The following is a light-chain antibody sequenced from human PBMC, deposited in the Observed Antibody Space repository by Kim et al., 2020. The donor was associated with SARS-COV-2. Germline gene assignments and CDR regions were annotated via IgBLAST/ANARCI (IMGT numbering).Light chain of an antibody. CDR3: QAWDSSTAV. V-gene: IGLV3-1*01. CDR2: QDS. CDR1: KLGDKY. Sequence: VAPGQTASIPCSGDKLGDKYACWYQQKPGQSPVLVIYQDSKRPSGIPERFSGSNSGNTATLTISGTQAMDEADYYCQAWDSSTAVFGGGTQLTVL. J-gene: IGLJ2*01.